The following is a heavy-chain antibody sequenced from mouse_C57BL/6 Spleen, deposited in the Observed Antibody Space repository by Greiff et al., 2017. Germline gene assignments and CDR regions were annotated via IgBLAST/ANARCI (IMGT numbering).Heavy chain of an antibody. CDR2: IDPETGGT. J-gene: IGHJ3*01. V-gene: IGHV1-15*01. CDR3: TPDGYEGAWFAY. CDR1: GYTFTDYE. D-gene: IGHD2-2*01. Sequence: QVQLKQSGAELVRPGASVTLSCKASGYTFTDYEMHWVKQTPVHGLEWIGAIDPETGGTAYNQKFKGKAILTADKSSSTAYMELRSLTSEDSAVYYCTPDGYEGAWFAYWGQGTLVTVSA.